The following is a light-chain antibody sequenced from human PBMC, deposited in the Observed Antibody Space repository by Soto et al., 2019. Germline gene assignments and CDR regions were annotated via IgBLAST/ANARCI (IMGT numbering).Light chain of an antibody. V-gene: IGKV1-5*01. CDR1: RSISNW. CDR2: DAS. Sequence: DIQMTQSPSTLSASVGDRVTITCLSSRSISNWLAWYQQRPGIAPKLLIFDASTLESGVPSRFSGTGSGTEFTLTISSLQPDDFATYYCQRYNSYSLITFGQGTRLEIK. CDR3: QRYNSYSLIT. J-gene: IGKJ5*01.